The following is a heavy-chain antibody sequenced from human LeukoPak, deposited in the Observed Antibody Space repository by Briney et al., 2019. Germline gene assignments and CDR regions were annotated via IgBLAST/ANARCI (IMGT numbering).Heavy chain of an antibody. V-gene: IGHV4-4*07. CDR1: GGSISSYY. CDR3: ARDRDYGDLYYFDY. Sequence: PSETLSLTCTVSGGSISSYYWSWIRQPAGKGLEWIGRIYASGSTNYNPSLKSRVTMSVDTSKNQFSLKLSSVTAADTAVYYCARDRDYGDLYYFDYWGQGTLVTVSS. J-gene: IGHJ4*02. CDR2: IYASGST. D-gene: IGHD4-17*01.